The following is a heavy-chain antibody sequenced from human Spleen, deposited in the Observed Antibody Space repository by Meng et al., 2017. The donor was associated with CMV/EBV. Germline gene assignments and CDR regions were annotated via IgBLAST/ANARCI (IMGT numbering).Heavy chain of an antibody. D-gene: IGHD3-22*01. CDR3: AKALVVITDYYGMDV. Sequence: ETLSLTCAASGFTFSRHGMNWVRQAPGKGLEWVSVIYSGGSSTYYADSVKGRFTISRDNSKNTLYLQMNSLRAEDTAVYYCAKALVVITDYYGMDVWGQGTTVTVSS. CDR2: IYSGGSST. V-gene: IGHV3-23*03. CDR1: GFTFSRHG. J-gene: IGHJ6*02.